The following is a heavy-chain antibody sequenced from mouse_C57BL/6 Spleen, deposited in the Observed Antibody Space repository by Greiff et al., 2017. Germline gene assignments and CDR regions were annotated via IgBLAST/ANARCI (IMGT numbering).Heavy chain of an antibody. CDR1: GFSLTSYG. CDR3: AIGCRYWYFDV. Sequence: QVQLQQSGPGLVQPSQSLSITCTVSGFSLTSYGVHWVRQSPGKGLEWLGVIWSGGSTDYNAAFISRLSISKEDSKSQVFFKMSSLHADDTAIYYCAIGCRYWYFDVWGTGTTVTVSS. J-gene: IGHJ1*03. CDR2: IWSGGST. V-gene: IGHV2-2*01.